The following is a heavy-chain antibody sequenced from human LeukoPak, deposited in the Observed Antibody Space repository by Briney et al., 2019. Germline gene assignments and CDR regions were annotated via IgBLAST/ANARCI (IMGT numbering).Heavy chain of an antibody. CDR1: GFTFSSYA. CDR3: ARAKDYYYGMDV. Sequence: GGSLRLSCAASGFTFSSYAMHWVRQAPGKGLEWVAVISYDGSNKYYADSVKGRFTISRDNSKNTLCLQMNSLRAEDTAVYYCARAKDYYYGMDVWGQGTTVTVSS. J-gene: IGHJ6*02. V-gene: IGHV3-30-3*01. CDR2: ISYDGSNK.